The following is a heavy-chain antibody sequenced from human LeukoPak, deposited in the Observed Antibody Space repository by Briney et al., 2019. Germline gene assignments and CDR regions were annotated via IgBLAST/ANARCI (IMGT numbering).Heavy chain of an antibody. J-gene: IGHJ3*02. V-gene: IGHV3-23*01. CDR1: GFTFSSYA. Sequence: PGGSLRLSCAASGFTFSSYAMSCVRQAPGKGLEWVSAISGSGGSTYYADSVKGRFTISRDNAKNTLYLQMNSLRAEDTAVYYCAKEILLGLEVVIVGGTGGSAFDIWGEGTMVTVSS. CDR3: AKEILLGLEVVIVGGTGGSAFDI. CDR2: ISGSGGST. D-gene: IGHD1-26*01.